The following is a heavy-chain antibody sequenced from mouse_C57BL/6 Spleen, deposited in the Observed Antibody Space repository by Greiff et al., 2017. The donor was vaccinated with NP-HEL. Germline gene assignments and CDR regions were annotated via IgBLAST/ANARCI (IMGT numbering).Heavy chain of an antibody. J-gene: IGHJ2*01. V-gene: IGHV5-17*01. CDR3: ARRDYDYDDFDY. Sequence: EVQRVESGGGLVKPGGSLKLSCAASGFTFSDYGMHWVRQAPEKGLEWVAYISSGSSTIYYADTVKGRFTITRDNAKNTLFLQMTSLRSEDTAMYYCARRDYDYDDFDYWGQGTTLTVSS. CDR2: ISSGSSTI. CDR1: GFTFSDYG. D-gene: IGHD2-4*01.